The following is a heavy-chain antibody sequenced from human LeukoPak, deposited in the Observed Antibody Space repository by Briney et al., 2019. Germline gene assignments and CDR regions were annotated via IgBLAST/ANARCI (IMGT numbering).Heavy chain of an antibody. V-gene: IGHV4-59*11. CDR1: GGSISSHY. Sequence: SETLSFTCTVSGGSISSHYWSWIRQPPGKGLEWIGYIYYSGSTNYNPSLKSRVTISVDTSKNQFSLKLSSVTAADTAVYYCARETKFPPLYWYFDLWGRGTLVTVSS. CDR3: ARETKFPPLYWYFDL. J-gene: IGHJ2*01. CDR2: IYYSGST.